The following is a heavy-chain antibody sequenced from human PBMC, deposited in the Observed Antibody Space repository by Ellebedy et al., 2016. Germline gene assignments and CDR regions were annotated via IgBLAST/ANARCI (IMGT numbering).Heavy chain of an antibody. V-gene: IGHV1-2*02. Sequence: ASVKVSCKASGYIFTGYFMHWVRQAPGQGLEWMAWINPNSGGTKYAQQFQGRVTLTRDTSINTAYMELSSLRSDDTAMYYCVRDVTASRDYWGQGTLVTVSS. D-gene: IGHD5-18*01. CDR3: VRDVTASRDY. CDR2: INPNSGGT. CDR1: GYIFTGYF. J-gene: IGHJ4*02.